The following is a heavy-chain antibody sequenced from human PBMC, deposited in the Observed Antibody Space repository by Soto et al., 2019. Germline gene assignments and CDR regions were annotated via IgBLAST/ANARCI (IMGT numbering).Heavy chain of an antibody. D-gene: IGHD1-26*01. CDR2: IYSGGST. J-gene: IGHJ2*01. V-gene: IGHV3-53*01. Sequence: GGSLILSCAASGFTVSSNYMSWVRQAPGKGLEWVSVIYSGGSTYYADSVKGRFTISRDNSKNTLYLQMNSLRAEDTAVYYCARDRGGATTFDWYFDLWGRGTLVTVSS. CDR1: GFTVSSNY. CDR3: ARDRGGATTFDWYFDL.